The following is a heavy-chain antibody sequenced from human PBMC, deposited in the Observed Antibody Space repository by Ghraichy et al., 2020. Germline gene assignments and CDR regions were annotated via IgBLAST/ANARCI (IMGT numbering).Heavy chain of an antibody. CDR1: GYTFTSYY. J-gene: IGHJ6*03. V-gene: IGHV1-46*01. Sequence: SVKVSCKASGYTFTSYYMHWVRQAPGQGLEWMGIINPSGGSTSYAQKFQGRVTMTRDTSTSTVYMELSSLRSEDTAVYYCARSLRFLEWLLEDYYYYMDVWGKGTTVTVSS. CDR2: INPSGGST. CDR3: ARSLRFLEWLLEDYYYYMDV. D-gene: IGHD3-3*01.